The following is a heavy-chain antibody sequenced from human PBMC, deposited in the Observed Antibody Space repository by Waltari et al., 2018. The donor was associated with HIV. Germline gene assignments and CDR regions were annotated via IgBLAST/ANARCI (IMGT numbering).Heavy chain of an antibody. Sequence: QVQLQESGPGLVTPSETLSLTCTVSGGSISSYYWSWIRPPAGKGLEWIGRIYTSGSTNYNPSLKSRVTMSVDTSKNQFSLKLSSVTAADTAVYYCARDSPTGMIVAPFDYWGQGTLVTVSS. V-gene: IGHV4-4*07. D-gene: IGHD3-22*01. CDR2: IYTSGST. CDR3: ARDSPTGMIVAPFDY. CDR1: GGSISSYY. J-gene: IGHJ4*02.